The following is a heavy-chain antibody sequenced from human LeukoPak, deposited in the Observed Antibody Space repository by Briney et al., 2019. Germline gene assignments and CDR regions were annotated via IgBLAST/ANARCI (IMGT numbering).Heavy chain of an antibody. V-gene: IGHV4-59*01. CDR2: IHYSGAT. Sequence: SETLSLTCTVSGGSISAYYWSWIRQPPGKGLEWIGYIHYSGATSYNPSLNSRVTVSVDTSKNQLSLKLNSVTAADTAVYYCARGPYYDSSTVFYYYGMDVWGQGTTVTVSS. D-gene: IGHD3-22*01. CDR3: ARGPYYDSSTVFYYYGMDV. J-gene: IGHJ6*02. CDR1: GGSISAYY.